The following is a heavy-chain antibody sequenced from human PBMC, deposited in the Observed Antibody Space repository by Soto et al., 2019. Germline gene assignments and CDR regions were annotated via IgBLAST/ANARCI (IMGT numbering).Heavy chain of an antibody. J-gene: IGHJ6*02. Sequence: SETLSLTCTVSGGSISSYYWSWIRQPAGKGLEWIGRIYTSGSTNYNPSLKSRVTMSVDTSKNQFSLKLSSVTAADTAVYYCARDQGVVATTYYYYYGMDVWGQGTTVTVSS. V-gene: IGHV4-4*07. D-gene: IGHD5-12*01. CDR1: GGSISSYY. CDR3: ARDQGVVATTYYYYYGMDV. CDR2: IYTSGST.